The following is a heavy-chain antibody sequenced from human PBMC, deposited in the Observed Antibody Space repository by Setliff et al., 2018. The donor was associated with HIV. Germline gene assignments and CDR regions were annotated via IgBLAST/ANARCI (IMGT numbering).Heavy chain of an antibody. V-gene: IGHV3-72*01. D-gene: IGHD3-10*01. CDR2: TRNKVNSYTT. Sequence: GALRLSCAASGFTFSDHYMDWVRQAPGKGLEWVGRTRNKVNSYTTEYAASVKGRFTISRDDSKNSLYLQMNSLKTKDTAVYYCARGRLLWSGSYYYYYMDVWGKGTTVTVSS. CDR1: GFTFSDHY. J-gene: IGHJ6*03. CDR3: ARGRLLWSGSYYYYYMDV.